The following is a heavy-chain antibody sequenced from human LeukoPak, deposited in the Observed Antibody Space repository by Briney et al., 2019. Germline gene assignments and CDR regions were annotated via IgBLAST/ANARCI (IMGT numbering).Heavy chain of an antibody. CDR3: AIFGGGFGPM. D-gene: IGHD3-10*01. CDR2: IKQDRSEK. J-gene: IGHJ4*02. V-gene: IGHV3-7*01. CDR1: GFTFSNYW. Sequence: PGGSLRLSCAASGFTFSNYWMSWVRQAPGKGLEWVANIKQDRSEKYYVDSVKGRFTISRDNAKNSLYLQMNSLRAEDTAVYYCAIFGGGFGPMWGQGTLVTVSS.